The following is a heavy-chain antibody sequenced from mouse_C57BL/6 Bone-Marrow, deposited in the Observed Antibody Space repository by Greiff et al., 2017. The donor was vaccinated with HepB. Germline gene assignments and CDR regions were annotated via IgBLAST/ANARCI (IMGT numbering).Heavy chain of an antibody. CDR2: INPYNGGT. D-gene: IGHD3-2*02. CDR1: GYTFTDYY. CDR3: AKEKDSSGYNWFAY. Sequence: EVQLQQSGPVLVKPGASVKMSCKASGYTFTDYYMNWVKQSHGKSLEWIGVINPYNGGTSYNQKFKGKATLTVDKSSSTAYMELNSLTSEDSAVYYCAKEKDSSGYNWFAYWGQGTLVTVSA. V-gene: IGHV1-19*01. J-gene: IGHJ3*01.